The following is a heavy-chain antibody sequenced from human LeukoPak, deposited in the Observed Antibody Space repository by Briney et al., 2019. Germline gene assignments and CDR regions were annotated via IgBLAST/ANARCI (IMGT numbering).Heavy chain of an antibody. CDR3: ARDFYGSGSYYTVAFDS. D-gene: IGHD3-10*01. V-gene: IGHV3-23*01. CDR2: ISASGGST. Sequence: GGSLRLSCAASGFTFSSYAMSWVRQAPGKGLEWVSGISASGGSTYYADSVRGRFTISRDNSKNTLYVQMNSLRDEDTAVYYCARDFYGSGSYYTVAFDSWGQGTLVTVSS. J-gene: IGHJ4*02. CDR1: GFTFSSYA.